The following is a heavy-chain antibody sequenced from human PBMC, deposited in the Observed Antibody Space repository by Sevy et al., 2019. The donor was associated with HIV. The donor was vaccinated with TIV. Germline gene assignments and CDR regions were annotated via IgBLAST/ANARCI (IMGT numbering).Heavy chain of an antibody. Sequence: GGSLRLSCAASGFTFSRYWMTWVRQAPGKGLEWVANIKQDGSEKYYVDSVEGRFTISRDNAKNSLYLQMNSLRAEDTAVYYCARDFGAMALDYWGQGTLVTVSS. CDR2: IKQDGSEK. D-gene: IGHD3-3*01. J-gene: IGHJ4*01. CDR3: ARDFGAMALDY. CDR1: GFTFSRYW. V-gene: IGHV3-7*01.